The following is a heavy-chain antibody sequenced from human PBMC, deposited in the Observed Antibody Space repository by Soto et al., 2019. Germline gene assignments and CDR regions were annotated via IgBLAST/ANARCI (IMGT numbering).Heavy chain of an antibody. Sequence: GESLKISCQGSGYAFSSYWIAWVRQMPGKGLEWMGIIYPGDSDTRYSPSFQGQVTISVDKSITTAYLQWSSLKASDTAMYYCARGYYTATICDPWGDPWGQGTLGTASS. J-gene: IGHJ5*02. CDR1: GYAFSSYW. D-gene: IGHD2-8*02. CDR3: ARGYYTATICDPWGDP. CDR2: IYPGDSDT. V-gene: IGHV5-51*01.